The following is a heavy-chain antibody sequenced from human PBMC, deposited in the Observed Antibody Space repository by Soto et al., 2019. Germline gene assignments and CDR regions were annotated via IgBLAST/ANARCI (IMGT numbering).Heavy chain of an antibody. CDR3: AMEYCSSTSCYRDY. V-gene: IGHV1-69*02. CDR1: GGTFSSYT. Sequence: QVQLVQSGAEVKKPGSSVKVSCKASGGTFSSYTISWVRQAPGQGLEWMGRIIPILGIANYAQKFQGSVTITAHKSTSTAYMELSILRSEDTAVSYCAMEYCSSTSCYRDYWGQGTLVTVSS. D-gene: IGHD2-2*02. J-gene: IGHJ4*02. CDR2: IIPILGIA.